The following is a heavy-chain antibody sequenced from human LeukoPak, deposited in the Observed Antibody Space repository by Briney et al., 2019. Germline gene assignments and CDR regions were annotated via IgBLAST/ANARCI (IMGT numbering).Heavy chain of an antibody. CDR3: ARDRHIVVVTAPKGAFDI. J-gene: IGHJ3*02. V-gene: IGHV1-69*05. Sequence: SSVKVSCKASGGTFSSYAISWVRQAPGQGLEWMGRIIPIFGTANYAQKFKGRVTITTDESTSTAYMELSSLRSEDTAVYYCARDRHIVVVTAPKGAFDIWGQGTMVTVSS. CDR1: GGTFSSYA. CDR2: IIPIFGTA. D-gene: IGHD2-21*02.